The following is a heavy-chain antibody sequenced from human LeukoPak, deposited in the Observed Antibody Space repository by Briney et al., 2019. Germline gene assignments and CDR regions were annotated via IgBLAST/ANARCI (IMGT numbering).Heavy chain of an antibody. CDR3: ASIWFGELLSPGVSDYYYGMDV. D-gene: IGHD3-10*01. V-gene: IGHV1-8*03. Sequence: GASVKVSCKTSGYTFTNYDINWVRQATGQGLEWMGWINPKSGRTGYAQKLQGRVTFTRNTSISTAYMELNNLRSDDTAVYYCASIWFGELLSPGVSDYYYGMDVWGQGTTVTVSS. CDR2: INPKSGRT. J-gene: IGHJ6*02. CDR1: GYTFTNYD.